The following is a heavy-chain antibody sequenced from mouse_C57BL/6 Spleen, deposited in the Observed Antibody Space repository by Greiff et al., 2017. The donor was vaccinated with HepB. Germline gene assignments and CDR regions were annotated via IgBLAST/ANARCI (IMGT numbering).Heavy chain of an antibody. CDR2: IYPGDGDT. D-gene: IGHD1-1*01. Sequence: QVQLQQSGAELVKPGASVKISCKASGYAFSSYWMNWVKQRPGKGLEWIGQIYPGDGDTNYNGKFKGKATLTADKSSSTAYMQLSSLTSEDSAVYFCARSGYYGSSPAWFAYWGQVTLVTVSA. J-gene: IGHJ3*01. CDR3: ARSGYYGSSPAWFAY. V-gene: IGHV1-80*01. CDR1: GYAFSSYW.